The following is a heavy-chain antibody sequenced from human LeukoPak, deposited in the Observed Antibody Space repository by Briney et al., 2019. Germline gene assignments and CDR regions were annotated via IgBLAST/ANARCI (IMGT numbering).Heavy chain of an antibody. V-gene: IGHV1-8*01. CDR1: GYTFTSYD. CDR2: MNPNSGNT. J-gene: IGHJ5*02. CDR3: ATLTGGIAAAGPPP. Sequence: ASVKVSCKASGYTFTSYDINWVRQATGQGLEWMGWMNPNSGNTGYAQKFQGRVTMTRNTSMSTAYMELSSLRSEDTAVYYCATLTGGIAAAGPPPWGQGTLVTVSS. D-gene: IGHD6-13*01.